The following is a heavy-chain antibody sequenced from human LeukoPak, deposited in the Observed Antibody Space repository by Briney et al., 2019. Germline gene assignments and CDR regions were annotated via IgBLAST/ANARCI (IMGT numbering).Heavy chain of an antibody. CDR3: ATSASATAWFDP. D-gene: IGHD2-2*01. CDR1: GYTFTSYG. J-gene: IGHJ5*02. Sequence: ASVKVSCKASGYTFTSYGISWVRQAPGKGLEWMGGFDPEDGETIYAQKFQGRVTMTEDTSTDTAYMELSSLRSEDTAVYYCATSASATAWFDPWGQGTLVTVSS. CDR2: FDPEDGET. V-gene: IGHV1-24*01.